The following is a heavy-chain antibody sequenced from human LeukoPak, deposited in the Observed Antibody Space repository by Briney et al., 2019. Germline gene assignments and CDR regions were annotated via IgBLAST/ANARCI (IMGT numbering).Heavy chain of an antibody. CDR1: GFTFSSAA. V-gene: IGHV3-23*01. J-gene: IGHJ6*02. Sequence: GGSLRLSCAASGFTFSSAAMSWVRQAPGKGLEWVSIISSSGGSTYYADSVKGRFIISRDNSKNTLYLQMNSLRAEDTAVYYCTRDSYGYYPEFGFAVWGPGTTVTVSS. CDR3: TRDSYGYYPEFGFAV. D-gene: IGHD5-24*01. CDR2: ISSSGGST.